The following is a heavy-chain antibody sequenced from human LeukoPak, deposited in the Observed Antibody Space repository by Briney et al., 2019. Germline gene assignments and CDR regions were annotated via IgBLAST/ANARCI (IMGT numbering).Heavy chain of an antibody. CDR3: ARLFLSHSGSYYYYYYYMDV. J-gene: IGHJ6*03. D-gene: IGHD1-26*01. CDR1: GGSFSGYY. CDR2: INHSGST. Sequence: SETLSLTCAVYGGSFSGYYWSWIRQPPGKGLEWIGEINHSGSTNYNPSLKSRVTISVDTSKNQFSLKLSSVTAADTAVYYCARLFLSHSGSYYYYYYYMDVWGKGTTVIVSS. V-gene: IGHV4-34*01.